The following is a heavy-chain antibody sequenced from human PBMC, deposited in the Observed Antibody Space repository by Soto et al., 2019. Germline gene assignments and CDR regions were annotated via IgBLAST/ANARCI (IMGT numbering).Heavy chain of an antibody. V-gene: IGHV4-30-4*08. CDR1: GGSVDSNRYY. CDR2: IYYSGSA. CDR3: PTTSYYDGPSDAFDI. J-gene: IGHJ3*02. Sequence: SETLSLTCTVSGGSVDSNRYYWVWIRQPPGKGLEWIGNIYYSGSAYYNPSLKSRVSISVETSKNQFSLRLRSVTAADTAVYHCPTTSYYDGPSDAFDIWGQGTMVTVSS. D-gene: IGHD3-22*01.